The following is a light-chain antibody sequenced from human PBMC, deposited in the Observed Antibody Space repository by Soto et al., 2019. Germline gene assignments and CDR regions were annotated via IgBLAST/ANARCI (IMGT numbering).Light chain of an antibody. CDR2: GAS. V-gene: IGKV3-15*01. J-gene: IGKJ5*01. Sequence: EIVMTQSPATLSVSPGERATLSCRASQSVNSNLAWYQHKPGQAPRLLIFGASTRATGIPARFSGSGSGTNFILTISSLQSEDFAVYYCQQYSNYVTFGQGTRLEIK. CDR3: QQYSNYVT. CDR1: QSVNSN.